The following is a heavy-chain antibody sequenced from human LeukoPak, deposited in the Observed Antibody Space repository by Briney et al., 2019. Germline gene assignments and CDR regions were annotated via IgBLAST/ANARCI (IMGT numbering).Heavy chain of an antibody. CDR3: ATRAAAAAGTVY. D-gene: IGHD6-13*01. CDR2: INPSGGST. J-gene: IGHJ4*02. V-gene: IGHV1-46*01. CDR1: GYTFTSYY. Sequence: ASVKVSCKASGYTFTSYYMHWVRQAPGQGLEWMGIINPSGGSTSYAQKFQGRVTMTRDTSTSTVYMELSSLRSEDTAVYYCATRAAAAAGTVYWGQGTLVTVSS.